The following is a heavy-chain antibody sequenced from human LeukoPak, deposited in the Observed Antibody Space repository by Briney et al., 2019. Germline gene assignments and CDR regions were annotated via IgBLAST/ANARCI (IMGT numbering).Heavy chain of an antibody. CDR3: AREQTQRGTQYYFDY. V-gene: IGHV4-59*11. D-gene: IGHD1-1*01. CDR1: GGSISSHY. J-gene: IGHJ4*02. Sequence: SETLSLTCTVSGGSISSHYWSWIRQPPGKGLEWIGYIYYSGSTNYNPSLKSRVTISVDTSKNQFSLKLSSVTAADTAVYYCAREQTQRGTQYYFDYWGQGTLVTVSS. CDR2: IYYSGST.